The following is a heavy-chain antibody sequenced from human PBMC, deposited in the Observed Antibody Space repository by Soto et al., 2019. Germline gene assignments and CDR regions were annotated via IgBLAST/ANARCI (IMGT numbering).Heavy chain of an antibody. CDR1: GGSISSYY. CDR3: ARGLRAAVAGEFDY. Sequence: SETLSLTCTVSGGSISSYYWSWIRQPPGKGLEWIGYIYYSGSTNYNPSLKSRVTISVDTSKNQFSLKLSSVTAADTAVYYCARGLRAAVAGEFDYWGQGTLVTVSS. D-gene: IGHD6-19*01. V-gene: IGHV4-59*01. CDR2: IYYSGST. J-gene: IGHJ4*02.